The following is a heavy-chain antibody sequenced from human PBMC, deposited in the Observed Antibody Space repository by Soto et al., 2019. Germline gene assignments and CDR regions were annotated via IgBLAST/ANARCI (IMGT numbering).Heavy chain of an antibody. V-gene: IGHV4-39*01. CDR1: GGSISSSSYY. CDR2: IYYSGST. J-gene: IGHJ4*02. CDR3: ARLTAAAALIDY. D-gene: IGHD6-13*01. Sequence: QLQLQESGPGLVKPSETLSLTCTVSGGSISSSSYYWGWIRQPPGKGLEWIGSIYYSGSTYYNPSLKSRVTISVDTSKNQFSLKLSSVTAADTAVYYCARLTAAAALIDYWGQGTLVTVSS.